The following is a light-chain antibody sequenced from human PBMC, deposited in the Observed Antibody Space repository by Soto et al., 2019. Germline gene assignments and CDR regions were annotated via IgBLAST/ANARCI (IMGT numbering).Light chain of an antibody. J-gene: IGLJ1*01. V-gene: IGLV2-14*01. CDR1: SSDVGGYHY. CDR3: SSYSISTAYI. CDR2: EVS. Sequence: QSALTQPASVSGSPGQSITISCTGTSSDVGGYHYVSWYQLLPGKAPKLILFEVSIRPSGVSYRFSGSKSGNTASLTISGLQAEDEADYFCSSYSISTAYIFGTGTKVTV.